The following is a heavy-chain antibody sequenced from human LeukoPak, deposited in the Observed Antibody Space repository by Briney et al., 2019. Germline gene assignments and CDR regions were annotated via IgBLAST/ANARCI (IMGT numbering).Heavy chain of an antibody. V-gene: IGHV4-59*08. Sequence: SETLSLTCTVPDDSISDYYRGWIRQPPGKGLEWIGYFHNSGTSTYNPSLKSRVTISVDTSKNQFSLKLSSVTAADTAVYYCARHRRGGRPVSNYYYYYMDVWGKGTTVTVSS. CDR3: ARHRRGGRPVSNYYYYYMDV. D-gene: IGHD3-16*01. J-gene: IGHJ6*03. CDR1: DDSISDYY. CDR2: FHNSGTS.